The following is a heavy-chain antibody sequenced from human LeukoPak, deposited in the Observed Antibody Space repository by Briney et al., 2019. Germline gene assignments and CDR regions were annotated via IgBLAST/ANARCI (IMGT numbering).Heavy chain of an antibody. CDR3: ARHGYYDSSGYYRDAFDI. Sequence: QPGGSLRLSCAASGFTFSSYSMTWVRQAPGKGLEWVSSISSSSSYIYYADSVKGRFTISRDNAKNSLYLQMNSLRAEDTAVYYCARHGYYDSSGYYRDAFDIWGQGTMVTVSS. J-gene: IGHJ3*02. CDR1: GFTFSSYS. D-gene: IGHD3-22*01. CDR2: ISSSSSYI. V-gene: IGHV3-21*01.